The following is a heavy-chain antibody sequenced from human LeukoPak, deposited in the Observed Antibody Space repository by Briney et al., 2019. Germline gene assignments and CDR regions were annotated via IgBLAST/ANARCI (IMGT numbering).Heavy chain of an antibody. V-gene: IGHV1-2*04. CDR3: ARDSLYCSNTSCYDGFDY. Sequence: ASVKVSCKASGYTFTGYYMHWVRQAPGQGLEWMGWINPNSGGTNYAQKFQGWVTMTRDTSISTAYMELSRLRSDDTAVYYCARDSLYCSNTSCYDGFDYWGQGTLVTVSS. J-gene: IGHJ4*02. D-gene: IGHD2-2*01. CDR1: GYTFTGYY. CDR2: INPNSGGT.